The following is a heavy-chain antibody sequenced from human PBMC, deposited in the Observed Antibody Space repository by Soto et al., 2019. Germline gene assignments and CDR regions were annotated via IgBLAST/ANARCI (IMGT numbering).Heavy chain of an antibody. CDR3: ARDRYYYGSGSYYISRNLAPYYLDF. CDR1: GYTFTTYG. D-gene: IGHD3-10*01. J-gene: IGHJ4*02. CDR2: ISAYNGNT. Sequence: ASVKVSCKTSGYTFTTYGVSWVRQAPGQGLEWMGWISAYNGNTNYAQKLQGRVTMTTDTSTSTAYMELRGLRSDDTAVYYCARDRYYYGSGSYYISRNLAPYYLDFWGQGTLVTVSS. V-gene: IGHV1-18*04.